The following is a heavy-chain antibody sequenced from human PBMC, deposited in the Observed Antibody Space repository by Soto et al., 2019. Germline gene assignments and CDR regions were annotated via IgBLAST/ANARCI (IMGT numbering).Heavy chain of an antibody. CDR1: GYTFTSYY. Sequence: VASVKVSCKASGYTFTSYYMHCVRQAPGQGLEWMGIINPSGGSTNYAQKFQGRVTMTRDTSISTAYMELSSLRSDDTAVYYCARGVGYDILTGYPSSPIPYNWFDPWGQGTLVTVAS. CDR2: INPSGGST. D-gene: IGHD3-9*01. CDR3: ARGVGYDILTGYPSSPIPYNWFDP. V-gene: IGHV1-46*01. J-gene: IGHJ5*02.